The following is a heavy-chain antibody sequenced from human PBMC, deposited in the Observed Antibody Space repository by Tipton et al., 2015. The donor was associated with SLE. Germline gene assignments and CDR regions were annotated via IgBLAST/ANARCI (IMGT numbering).Heavy chain of an antibody. CDR3: ARDTHSASRSDY. CDR1: GLTFSNHA. D-gene: IGHD1-26*01. Sequence: SLRLSCAASGLTFSNHAMSWVRQAPGRGLEWVSIIYSGGSVSYYGDSVKGRTTFSRDDSKNTVFLQMNSLRAEDTAVYYCARDTHSASRSDYWGQGTMVTVSS. V-gene: IGHV3-23*03. J-gene: IGHJ3*01. CDR2: IYSGGSVS.